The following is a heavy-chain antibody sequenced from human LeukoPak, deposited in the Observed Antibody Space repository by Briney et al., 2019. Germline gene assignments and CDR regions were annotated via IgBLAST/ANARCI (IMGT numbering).Heavy chain of an antibody. Sequence: GGSLRLSCAASGFTFRNYWMGWVRQAPGKGLEWVSAISGSGGSTYYADSVKCRFTISRDNSKNTLYLQMNSLRAEDTAVYYCAKEEVAPAMVRGVVYWGQGTLVTVSS. J-gene: IGHJ4*02. CDR2: ISGSGGST. CDR3: AKEEVAPAMVRGVVY. V-gene: IGHV3-23*01. D-gene: IGHD3-10*01. CDR1: GFTFRNYW.